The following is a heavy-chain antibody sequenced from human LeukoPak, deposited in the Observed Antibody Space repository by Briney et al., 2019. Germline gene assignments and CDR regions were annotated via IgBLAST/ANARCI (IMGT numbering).Heavy chain of an antibody. CDR3: ARDDFYDGGGRNWFDL. V-gene: IGHV4-4*07. CDR2: IHPSGRA. CDR1: GVSMSDYF. D-gene: IGHD3-22*01. Sequence: SETLSLTCTVSGVSMSDYFWTWVRQPAGQGLEWIGRIHPSGRANSNPYLRSRATMSVDTSKNQYSLSLRSVTAADTAIYYCARDDFYDGGGRNWFDLWGQGVRVTVSS. J-gene: IGHJ5*01.